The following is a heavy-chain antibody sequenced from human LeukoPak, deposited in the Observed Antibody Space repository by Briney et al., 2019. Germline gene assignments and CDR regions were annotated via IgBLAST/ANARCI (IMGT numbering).Heavy chain of an antibody. CDR3: ARGKSRGSHIDY. CDR2: IYESRST. CDR1: GYSISSGYY. J-gene: IGHJ4*02. D-gene: IGHD1-26*01. V-gene: IGHV4-38-2*02. Sequence: SKTLSLTCTVSGYSISSGYYWGWIRQPPGKGLEWIGSIYESRSTYYNPSLKSRVTISVDTSKNQFSLRMNSVTAADTAVYYCARGKSRGSHIDYWGQGALVTVSS.